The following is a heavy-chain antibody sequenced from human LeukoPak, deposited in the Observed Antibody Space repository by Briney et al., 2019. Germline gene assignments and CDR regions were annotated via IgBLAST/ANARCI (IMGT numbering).Heavy chain of an antibody. CDR1: GGSISSYY. Sequence: SETLSLTCTVSGGSISSYYWSWIRQPPGKGLEWIGYIYYSGSTNYNPSLKSRVTISVDTSKNQFSLKLSSVTAADTAVYYCARDGHDYGDRTDYWGQGTPVTVSS. D-gene: IGHD4-17*01. V-gene: IGHV4-59*01. J-gene: IGHJ4*02. CDR3: ARDGHDYGDRTDY. CDR2: IYYSGST.